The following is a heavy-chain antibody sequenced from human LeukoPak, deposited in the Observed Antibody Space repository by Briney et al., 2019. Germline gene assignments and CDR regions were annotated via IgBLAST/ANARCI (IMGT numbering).Heavy chain of an antibody. CDR3: ARVNGGGFDH. Sequence: GGSLRLSCAASGFTVSSNYMSWVCQAPGKGLEWVSVIYSGGRTYYADSVKGRFTISSHNSKNTLYLQMNSLRAEDTAVYYCARVNGGGFDHWGQGTLVTVSA. J-gene: IGHJ4*02. CDR2: IYSGGRT. D-gene: IGHD3-10*01. V-gene: IGHV3-53*04. CDR1: GFTVSSNY.